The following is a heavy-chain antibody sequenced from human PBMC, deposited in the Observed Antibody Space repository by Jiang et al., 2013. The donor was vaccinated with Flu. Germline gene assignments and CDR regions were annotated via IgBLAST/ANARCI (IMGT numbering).Heavy chain of an antibody. CDR2: IYYSGST. CDR3: ATQMLGYCSGGSCSPYFDY. J-gene: IGHJ4*02. Sequence: LLKPSETLSLTCTVSGGSVSSGSYYWSWIRQPPGKGLEWIGYIYYSGSTNYNPSLKSRVTISVDTSKNQFSLKLSSVTAADTAVYYCATQMLGYCSGGSCSPYFDYWGQGTLVTVSS. V-gene: IGHV4-61*01. D-gene: IGHD2-15*01. CDR1: GGSVSSGSYY.